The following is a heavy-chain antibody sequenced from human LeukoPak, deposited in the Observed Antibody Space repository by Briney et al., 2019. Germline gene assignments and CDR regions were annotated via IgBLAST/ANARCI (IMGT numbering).Heavy chain of an antibody. J-gene: IGHJ6*03. D-gene: IGHD5-18*01. CDR1: GYSFISYW. CDR3: ARLSGYSYGLYYMDV. CDR2: IYPGDSDT. Sequence: GESLKISCKGSGYSFISYWIGWVRQMPGKGLEWMGIIYPGDSDTRYSPSFQGQVTISADKSISTAYLQWSSLKASDTAMYYCARLSGYSYGLYYMDVWGKGTTVIVSS. V-gene: IGHV5-51*01.